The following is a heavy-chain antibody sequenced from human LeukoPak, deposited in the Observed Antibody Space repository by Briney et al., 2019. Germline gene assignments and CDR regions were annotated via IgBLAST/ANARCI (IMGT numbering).Heavy chain of an antibody. J-gene: IGHJ4*02. CDR1: GFAFNTYW. CDR2: IKSDGSDT. CDR3: ARDRGYTFDY. V-gene: IGHV3-74*01. Sequence: GGSLRLSCAASGFAFNTYWMHWVRQAPGKGLVWVSRIKSDGSDTTYTDSVKGRFTISRGNAKNTLYLQMNSPSAEDTAMYFCARDRGYTFDYWGQGTLVTVSS. D-gene: IGHD3-22*01.